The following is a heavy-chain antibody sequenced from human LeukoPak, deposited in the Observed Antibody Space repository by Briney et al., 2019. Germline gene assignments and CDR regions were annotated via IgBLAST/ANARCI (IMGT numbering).Heavy chain of an antibody. J-gene: IGHJ4*02. V-gene: IGHV3-53*01. D-gene: IGHD2-8*02. Sequence: GGSLRLSCAASGFTVSTNYMNWVRQAPGKGLEWVSVIYAGGSTYYADSVKGRFTISRDNSKNTVFLQMNSLRAEDTAVYYCATSTETWWFPHFDYWGQGTLVTVSS. CDR3: ATSTETWWFPHFDY. CDR1: GFTVSTNY. CDR2: IYAGGST.